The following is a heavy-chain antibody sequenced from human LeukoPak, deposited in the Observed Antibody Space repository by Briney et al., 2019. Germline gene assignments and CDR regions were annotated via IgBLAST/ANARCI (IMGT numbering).Heavy chain of an antibody. CDR3: ARDNDSSGYFPLDY. Sequence: GGSLRLSCAASGFTFSSYSMNWVRQAPGKGLEWVSSISSSSSYIYYADSVKGRFTISRDNAKNSLYLQMNSPRAEDTAVYYCARDNDSSGYFPLDYWGQGTLVTVSS. V-gene: IGHV3-21*01. CDR1: GFTFSSYS. J-gene: IGHJ4*02. D-gene: IGHD3-22*01. CDR2: ISSSSSYI.